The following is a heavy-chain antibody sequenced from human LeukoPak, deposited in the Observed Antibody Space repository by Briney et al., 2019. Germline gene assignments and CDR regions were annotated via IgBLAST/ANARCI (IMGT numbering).Heavy chain of an antibody. Sequence: GGSLRLSCAASGFTFDDYAMHWVRQAPGKGLEWVSGISWNSGSIGYADSVKGRFTISRDNTKNSVSLQMNSLSAEDTAVYYCATGAAGTRFLDSLEIWGQGTMVTVSS. D-gene: IGHD1-1*01. V-gene: IGHV3-9*01. CDR1: GFTFDDYA. J-gene: IGHJ3*02. CDR3: ATGAAGTRFLDSLEI. CDR2: ISWNSGSI.